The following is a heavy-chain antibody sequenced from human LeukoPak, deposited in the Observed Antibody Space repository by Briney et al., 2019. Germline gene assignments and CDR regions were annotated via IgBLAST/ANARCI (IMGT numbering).Heavy chain of an antibody. Sequence: GGSLRLSCVASGFTFSSYAMSWVRQAPGKGLEWVSAISGSGGSTYYADSVKGRFTISRDKSKNTLYLQMNSLRVEDTAVYYCAKDRYSYGYFSFDYWGQGTLVSVSS. CDR2: ISGSGGST. J-gene: IGHJ4*02. V-gene: IGHV3-23*01. CDR3: AKDRYSYGYFSFDY. D-gene: IGHD5-18*01. CDR1: GFTFSSYA.